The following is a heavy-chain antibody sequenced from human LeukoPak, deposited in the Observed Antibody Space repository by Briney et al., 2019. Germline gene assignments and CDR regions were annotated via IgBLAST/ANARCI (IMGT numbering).Heavy chain of an antibody. Sequence: SETLTLTCTVSGGSISSSSYYWGWIRQPPGKGLEWIASIFYSGSTYYNPSLKSRVTISVDTSKNQFSLKLSSVTAADTAVYYCARGTSGYPTGYWGQGTLVTVSS. CDR3: ARGTSGYPTGY. D-gene: IGHD5-12*01. CDR1: GGSISSSSYY. J-gene: IGHJ4*02. V-gene: IGHV4-39*01. CDR2: IFYSGST.